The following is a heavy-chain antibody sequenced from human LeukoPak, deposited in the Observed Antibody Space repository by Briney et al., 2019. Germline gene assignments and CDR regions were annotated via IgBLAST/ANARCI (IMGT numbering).Heavy chain of an antibody. J-gene: IGHJ5*02. CDR3: ARDHTLVRGDWFDP. CDR1: EYIFSSYV. D-gene: IGHD3-10*01. V-gene: IGHV1-3*01. Sequence: GASVKVSCKASEYIFSSYVMHWVRQAPGQGVEWMGWINPRNGNTEYSQKFQGRVSLTRDTSTTTACMELSSLTSEDTAICFCARDHTLVRGDWFDPWGQGTLVTVSS. CDR2: INPRNGNT.